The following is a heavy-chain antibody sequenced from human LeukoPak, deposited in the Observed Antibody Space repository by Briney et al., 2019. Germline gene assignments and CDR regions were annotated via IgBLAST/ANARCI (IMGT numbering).Heavy chain of an antibody. D-gene: IGHD2-15*01. CDR1: GDSISAYY. CDR2: VYYSGSA. V-gene: IGHV4-59*08. Sequence: PSETLSLTCNVSGDSISAYYWNWIRQSPGKGLEWIGYVYYSGSARYNPSLNNRAAISIDPSKNHFSLKLRSVTAADTAVYYCARSQGKWQLLPFDYWGQGARVTVSS. J-gene: IGHJ4*02. CDR3: ARSQGKWQLLPFDY.